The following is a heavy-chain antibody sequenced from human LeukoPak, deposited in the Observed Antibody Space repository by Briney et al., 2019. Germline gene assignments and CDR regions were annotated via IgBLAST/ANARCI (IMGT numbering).Heavy chain of an antibody. J-gene: IGHJ4*02. CDR3: ARAFPFSSSWYPFDY. CDR2: IYSGGST. D-gene: IGHD6-13*01. CDR1: EFTVSSNY. V-gene: IGHV3-53*01. Sequence: GGYLRLYCAASEFTVSSNYMSWVRQAPRKGLEWVSVIYSGGSTYYADPVKGRFTISRDNSKNALYLQMNSLRGEDTAVYYCARAFPFSSSWYPFDYWGQGTLVTVSS.